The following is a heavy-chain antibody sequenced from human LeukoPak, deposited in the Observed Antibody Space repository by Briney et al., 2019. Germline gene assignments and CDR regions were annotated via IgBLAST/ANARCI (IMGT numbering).Heavy chain of an antibody. Sequence: GGSLRLSRAASGFTFSNYPMNWVRQAPGKGLEWISYISSTSGTIYYADSVKGRFTISRDNAKNSLSLQMNSLRADDTAVYYCAKGPGTGHYFDYWGQGTLVTVSS. D-gene: IGHD3/OR15-3a*01. CDR3: AKGPGTGHYFDY. CDR1: GFTFSNYP. CDR2: ISSTSGTI. J-gene: IGHJ4*02. V-gene: IGHV3-48*04.